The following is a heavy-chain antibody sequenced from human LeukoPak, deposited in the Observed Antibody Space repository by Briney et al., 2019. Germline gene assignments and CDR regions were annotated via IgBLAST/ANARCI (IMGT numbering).Heavy chain of an antibody. J-gene: IGHJ4*02. V-gene: IGHV3-21*01. CDR1: GFTFSGYS. CDR2: ISGSSTYT. Sequence: GGSLRLSCAVSGFTFSGYSMNWVRQAPGKGLEWVSSISGSSTYTYYTDSVKGRFTISRDNAKTSLYLQMNSLRAEDTAVYYCARDQNGIAVYWGQGTLVTVSS. D-gene: IGHD6-19*01. CDR3: ARDQNGIAVY.